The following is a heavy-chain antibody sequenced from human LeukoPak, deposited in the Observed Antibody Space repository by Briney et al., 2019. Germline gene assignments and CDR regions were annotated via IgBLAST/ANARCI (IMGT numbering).Heavy chain of an antibody. CDR2: ISINGETT. D-gene: IGHD6-19*01. J-gene: IGHJ4*02. CDR3: AQGFSSGWYPN. CDR1: GFCVNSFG. Sequence: RGSLRLSCAVSGFCVNSFGMSWVRQAPGKGLEWISAISINGETTWYADSVKGRFIISRDNSKNALYLQLSSLRVEDTAVYYCAQGFSSGWYPNWGQGSLVSVSS. V-gene: IGHV3-23*01.